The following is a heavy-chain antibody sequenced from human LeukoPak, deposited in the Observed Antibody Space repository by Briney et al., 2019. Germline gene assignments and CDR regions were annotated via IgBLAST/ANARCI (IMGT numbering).Heavy chain of an antibody. CDR1: GFTFSSYA. J-gene: IGHJ4*02. Sequence: GGSLRLSCAASGFTFSSYAMRWARQAPGKGLEWVSAISGSGGSTYYADSVKGRFTISRDNSKNTLYLQMNSLRAEDTAVYYCAKVPTAMVSFDYWGQGTLVTVSS. D-gene: IGHD5-18*01. CDR2: ISGSGGST. CDR3: AKVPTAMVSFDY. V-gene: IGHV3-23*01.